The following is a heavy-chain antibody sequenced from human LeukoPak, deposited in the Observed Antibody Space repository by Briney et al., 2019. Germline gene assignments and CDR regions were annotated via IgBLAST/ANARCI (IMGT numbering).Heavy chain of an antibody. CDR1: GYSFTSYW. J-gene: IGHJ6*03. D-gene: IGHD5-18*01. CDR2: IYPGDSDT. Sequence: GESLKISCKGSGYSFTSYWIGWVRQMPGKGLEWMGIIYPGDSDTRCSPSFQGQVTISADKSISTAYLQWSSLKASDTAMYHCARLLNTAMVAPYYYYYYYMDVWGKGTTVTISS. CDR3: ARLLNTAMVAPYYYYYYYMDV. V-gene: IGHV5-51*01.